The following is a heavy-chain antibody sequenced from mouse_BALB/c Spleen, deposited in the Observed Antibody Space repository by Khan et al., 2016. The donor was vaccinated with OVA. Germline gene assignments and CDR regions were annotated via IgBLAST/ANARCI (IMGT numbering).Heavy chain of an antibody. CDR3: ARHQFTLSMDS. V-gene: IGHV2-6-2*01. J-gene: IGHJ4*01. CDR1: GFSLTNYA. Sequence: QMQLEESGPDLVAPSQSLSITCTVSGFSLTNYAIHWVRQPPGKGLEWRVVIWSDGRTTYNSALNSRLSISKDNSKSQVFLKINSLQTDDTAMYSCARHQFTLSMDSWGQGISVTVSS. CDR2: IWSDGRT.